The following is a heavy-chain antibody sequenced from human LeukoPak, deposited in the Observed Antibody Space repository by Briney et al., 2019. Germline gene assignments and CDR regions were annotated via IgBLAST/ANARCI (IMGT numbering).Heavy chain of an antibody. V-gene: IGHV4-34*01. CDR1: GGSFSGYY. D-gene: IGHD3-22*01. CDR3: ARVPPYYYDSSGYDC. J-gene: IGHJ4*02. CDR2: INHSGST. Sequence: SETLSLTCAVYGGSFSGYYWSWIRQPPGKGLEWIGEINHSGSTNYNPSLKSRVTISVDTSKNQFSLKLSSVTAADTAVYYCARVPPYYYDSSGYDCWGQGTLVTVSS.